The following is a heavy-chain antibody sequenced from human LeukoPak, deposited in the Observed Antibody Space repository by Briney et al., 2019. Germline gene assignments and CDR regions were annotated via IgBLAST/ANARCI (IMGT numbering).Heavy chain of an antibody. V-gene: IGHV4-59*08. D-gene: IGHD1-26*01. Sequence: PSETLSLTCTVSGGSISTFYWNWIRQPPGKGLEWIGYIYYSGSTNYNPSLKSRVTILVDTSKNQFSLKLSSVTAADTAVYYCARAIEVGAMTPFDYWGQGTLVTVSS. CDR1: GGSISTFY. CDR2: IYYSGST. CDR3: ARAIEVGAMTPFDY. J-gene: IGHJ4*02.